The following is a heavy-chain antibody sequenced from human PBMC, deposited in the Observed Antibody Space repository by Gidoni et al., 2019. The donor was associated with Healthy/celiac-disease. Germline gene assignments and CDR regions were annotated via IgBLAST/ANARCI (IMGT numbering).Heavy chain of an antibody. CDR1: GGSISSSSYY. Sequence: QLPLQESGPGLVKPSETLSLTCTVSGGSISSSSYYWGWIRQPPGKGLEWIGSIYYSGSTYYNPSLKSRVTISVDTSKNQFSLKLSSVTAADTAVYYCARHQGDFRSMDVWGQGTTVTVSS. V-gene: IGHV4-39*01. CDR2: IYYSGST. D-gene: IGHD3-3*01. CDR3: ARHQGDFRSMDV. J-gene: IGHJ6*02.